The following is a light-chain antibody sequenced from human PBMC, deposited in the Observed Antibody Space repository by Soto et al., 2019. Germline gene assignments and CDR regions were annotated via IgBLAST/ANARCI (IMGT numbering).Light chain of an antibody. CDR2: DVS. CDR1: SSDNGRYNY. J-gene: IGLJ1*01. CDR3: RSYTRSSSISV. Sequence: QSVLTQPATVSGSPRQSITISFTGKSSDNGRYNYVSWYQKQPGKAPKIMVYDVSNRPSRVSNSFTGSKTGNTASMKILRLQAEDEVVYYCRSYTRSSSISVFG. V-gene: IGLV2-14*01.